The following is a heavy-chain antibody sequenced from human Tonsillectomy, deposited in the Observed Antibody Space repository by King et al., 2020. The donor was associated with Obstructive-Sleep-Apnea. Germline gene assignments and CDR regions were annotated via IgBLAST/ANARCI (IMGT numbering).Heavy chain of an antibody. CDR1: GGSISSSAFY. Sequence: LQLQESGPGLVKPSETLSLTCGVSGGSISSSAFYWGWIRQPPGKGLEWIGSFYYTGSTYYNPSLKSRVSISVDMSENQLSLQLSSVTAADTAVYYCARVPRSGSYGDYYFDYWGQGILVTVSS. CDR3: ARVPRSGSYGDYYFDY. D-gene: IGHD1-26*01. V-gene: IGHV4-39*07. CDR2: FYYTGST. J-gene: IGHJ4*02.